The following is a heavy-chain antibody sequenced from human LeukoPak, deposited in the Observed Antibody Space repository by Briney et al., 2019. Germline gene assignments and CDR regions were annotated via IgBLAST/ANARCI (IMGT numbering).Heavy chain of an antibody. J-gene: IGHJ6*02. CDR1: GFTFSSYE. CDR3: ARDQRGYYYYYYGMDV. D-gene: IGHD5-24*01. V-gene: IGHV3-48*03. CDR2: ISSSGSTI. Sequence: GGSLRLSCAASGFTFSSYEMNWVRQAPGKGLEWVSYISSSGSTIYYADSVKGRFTISRDNAKNTLYLQMNSLRAEDTAVYYCARDQRGYYYYYYGMDVWGQGTTVTVSS.